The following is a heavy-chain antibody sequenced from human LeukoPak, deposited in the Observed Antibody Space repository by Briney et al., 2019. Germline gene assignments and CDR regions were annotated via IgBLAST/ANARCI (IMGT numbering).Heavy chain of an antibody. J-gene: IGHJ6*02. V-gene: IGHV3-23*01. CDR2: ISGSGGNT. D-gene: IGHD3-22*01. Sequence: GGSLRLSCAASGFTFSYYWMHWVRQAPGKGLEWVSAISGSGGNTYYAGSVKGRFTIFRDNSKNMLYLQMNSLRAEDTALYYCASQKANFYDSSGDVWGQGTTVTVSS. CDR1: GFTFSYYW. CDR3: ASQKANFYDSSGDV.